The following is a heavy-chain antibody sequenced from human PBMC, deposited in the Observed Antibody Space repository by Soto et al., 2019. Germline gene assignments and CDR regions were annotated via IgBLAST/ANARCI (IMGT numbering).Heavy chain of an antibody. D-gene: IGHD3-22*01. Sequence: SVKVSCKTSGDTFSSYGISWVRQAPGQGLEWMGGIIPIFGTPKYAQKFQGRVTLTADKSTSTAYMELSSLRSEDTAVYYCARVDYYDSRGSYYVGLRTWFDPRGQGTLVTGSS. CDR1: GDTFSSYG. J-gene: IGHJ5*02. CDR2: IIPIFGTP. CDR3: ARVDYYDSRGSYYVGLRTWFDP. V-gene: IGHV1-69*06.